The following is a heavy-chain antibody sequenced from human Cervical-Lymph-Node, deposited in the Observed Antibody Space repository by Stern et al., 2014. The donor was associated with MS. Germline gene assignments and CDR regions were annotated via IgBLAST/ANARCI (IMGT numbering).Heavy chain of an antibody. CDR3: ARQRYFDY. Sequence: EDQLVESGPEVKRPGESLKISCQASGYTFTSYWIGWVRQMPGKGLEWIAIIFPGGSDIRYSPSFQGQVTIPADKSSSPAYLQWNNLKASDTAIYYCARQRYFDYCGQGTLVTVSS. V-gene: IGHV5-51*01. J-gene: IGHJ4*02. CDR2: IFPGGSDI. CDR1: GYTFTSYW.